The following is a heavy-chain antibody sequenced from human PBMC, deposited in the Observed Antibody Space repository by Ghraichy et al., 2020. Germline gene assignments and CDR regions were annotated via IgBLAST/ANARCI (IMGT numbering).Heavy chain of an antibody. CDR2: IYYSGST. J-gene: IGHJ6*02. CDR1: GGSISSGGYY. D-gene: IGHD3-3*01. Sequence: SLNISCTVSGGSISSGGYYWSWIRQHPGKGLEWLGYIYYSGSTSYNPSLKSRVTISVDTSKNQFSLKLSSVTGADTATYYCARRSGYIVGGMDVWGQGTTVTVSS. V-gene: IGHV4-31*03. CDR3: ARRSGYIVGGMDV.